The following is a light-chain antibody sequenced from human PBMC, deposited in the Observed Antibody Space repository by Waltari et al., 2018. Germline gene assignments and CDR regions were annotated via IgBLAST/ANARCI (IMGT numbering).Light chain of an antibody. CDR1: QSVRNNY. J-gene: IGKJ1*01. V-gene: IGKV3-20*01. Sequence: EIVLTQSPGTLSLSPGERATLSCRASQSVRNNYIAWYQQKPGQPPRLLIYHTSSGATGVPDRFRGSGSGTDFTLTIIKLEPEDSAVYYCQQYGASPETFGQGTKVEIK. CDR2: HTS. CDR3: QQYGASPET.